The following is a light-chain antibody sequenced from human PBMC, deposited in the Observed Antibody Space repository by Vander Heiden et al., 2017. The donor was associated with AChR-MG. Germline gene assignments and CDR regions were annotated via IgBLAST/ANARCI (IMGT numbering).Light chain of an antibody. J-gene: IGKJ4*01. CDR2: EVS. Sequence: VVLTQSPPPPAVSPGQPASISCRSSESLVYSDGDTYFNWFQQRPGRSPRRLIYEVSNRDSGVPDRFSGSGSGTDFTLLITRVEAEDVGLYFCMQGIHLPLTFGAGTKVEIK. CDR1: ESLVYSDGDTY. CDR3: MQGIHLPLT. V-gene: IGKV2-30*01.